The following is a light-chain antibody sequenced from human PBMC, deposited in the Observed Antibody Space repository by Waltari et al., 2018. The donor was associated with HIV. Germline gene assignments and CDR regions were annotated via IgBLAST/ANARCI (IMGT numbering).Light chain of an antibody. CDR3: QVWDSSSDHRV. V-gene: IGLV3-21*02. CDR2: DDS. Sequence: SSVLTQPPSVSVAPGQTARITCGGNNIGRKRVHWYQQKPGQAPVLVVYDDSDRPSGIPERFSGSNSGNTATLTISRVEAGDEADYYCQVWDSSSDHRVFGGGTKLTVL. CDR1: NIGRKR. J-gene: IGLJ3*02.